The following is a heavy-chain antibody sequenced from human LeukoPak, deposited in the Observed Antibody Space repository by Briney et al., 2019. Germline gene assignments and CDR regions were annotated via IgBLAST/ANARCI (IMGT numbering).Heavy chain of an antibody. CDR2: VYYTGST. CDR1: SGSVNYFY. J-gene: IGHJ4*02. Sequence: PSETLSLTCSVSSGSVNYFYWSWIRQPPGKGLEWIGYVYYTGSTNYRPSLKSRVTLSVDTSKHQLSLTLTSVTPADTAVYYCVRGLKAFDYWGQGALVTVSS. V-gene: IGHV4-59*02. CDR3: VRGLKAFDY.